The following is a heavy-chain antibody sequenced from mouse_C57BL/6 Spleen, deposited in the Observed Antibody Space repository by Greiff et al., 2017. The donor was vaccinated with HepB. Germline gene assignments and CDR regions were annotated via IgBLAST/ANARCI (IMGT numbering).Heavy chain of an antibody. J-gene: IGHJ4*01. V-gene: IGHV1-82*01. D-gene: IGHD3-2*02. CDR3: ARESSGYVVDY. CDR1: GYAFSSSW. Sequence: QVQLQQSGPELVKPGASVKISCKASGYAFSSSWMNWVKQRPGKGLEWIGRIYPGDGDTNYNGKFKGKATLTADKSSSTAYMQLSSLTSEDSAVYFCARESSGYVVDYWGQGTSVTVSS. CDR2: IYPGDGDT.